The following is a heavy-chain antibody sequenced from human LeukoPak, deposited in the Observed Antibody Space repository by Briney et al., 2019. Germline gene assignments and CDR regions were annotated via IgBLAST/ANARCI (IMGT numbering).Heavy chain of an antibody. Sequence: ASVKVSCKASGYTFTSYGISWVRQAPGQGLEWMGWISAYNGNTNYAQKLQGRVTMTTDTSTSTAYMELRSLRSDDTAVYYCARDDNVAAAGLDYYYGMDVWGQGTTVTVFS. D-gene: IGHD6-13*01. CDR2: ISAYNGNT. CDR1: GYTFTSYG. J-gene: IGHJ6*02. CDR3: ARDDNVAAAGLDYYYGMDV. V-gene: IGHV1-18*01.